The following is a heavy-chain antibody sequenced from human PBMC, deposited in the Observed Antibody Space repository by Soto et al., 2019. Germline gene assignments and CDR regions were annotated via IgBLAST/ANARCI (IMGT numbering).Heavy chain of an antibody. D-gene: IGHD3-10*02. V-gene: IGHV4-4*02. Sequence: QVQLQESGPGLVKPSGTLSLTCAVSGGSISSSNWWSWVRQPPGKGLEWIGEIYHSGSTNYNPSLTSRATLSXDXPQNESSLKRRSVTAADTAVYYCASVRGGYYYAMDVWGQGTTVTVSS. CDR1: GGSISSSNW. CDR2: IYHSGST. J-gene: IGHJ6*02. CDR3: ASVRGGYYYAMDV.